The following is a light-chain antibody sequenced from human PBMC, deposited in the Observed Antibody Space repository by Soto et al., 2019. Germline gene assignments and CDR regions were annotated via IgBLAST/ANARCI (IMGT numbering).Light chain of an antibody. CDR2: EVN. CDR3: ASYAGNNKGV. J-gene: IGLJ3*02. CDR1: SSDVGGYNY. V-gene: IGLV2-8*01. Sequence: SALTQPPSASGSPGQSVTISCTGTSSDVGGYNYVSWYQQHPGKAPKLMIYEVNKRPSGVPDRFSGSKSGNTASLTVSGLQAEDEADYYCASYAGNNKGVFGGGTKLTVL.